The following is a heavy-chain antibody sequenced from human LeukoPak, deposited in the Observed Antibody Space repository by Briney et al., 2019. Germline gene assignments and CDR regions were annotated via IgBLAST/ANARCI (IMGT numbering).Heavy chain of an antibody. V-gene: IGHV4-39*07. CDR3: AREPGEQQQNAFDI. J-gene: IGHJ3*02. D-gene: IGHD6-13*01. CDR1: GGSISSSSYY. CDR2: IYYSGST. Sequence: PSETLSLTCTVSGGSISSSSYYWGWIRQPPGKGLEWIGSIYYSGSTYYNPSLKSRVTISVDTSKNQFSLKLSSVTAADTAVYYCAREPGEQQQNAFDIWGQGTMVTVSS.